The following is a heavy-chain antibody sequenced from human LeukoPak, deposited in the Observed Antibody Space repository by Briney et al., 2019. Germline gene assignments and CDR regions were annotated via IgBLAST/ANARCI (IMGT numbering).Heavy chain of an antibody. D-gene: IGHD2-8*01. CDR2: INSDASST. CDR1: GFTFSSYW. V-gene: IGHV3-74*01. Sequence: GESLRLSCAASGFTFSSYWMHWVRQAPGKGLVWVSRINSDASSTSYADSVKGRFTISGDNAKNTLYLQMNSLRAEDTAVYYCARVQGHPPNGLDVWGQGTMVTVSS. CDR3: ARVQGHPPNGLDV. J-gene: IGHJ3*01.